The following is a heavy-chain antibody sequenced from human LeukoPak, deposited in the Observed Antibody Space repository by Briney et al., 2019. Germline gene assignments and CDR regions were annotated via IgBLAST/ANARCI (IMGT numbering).Heavy chain of an antibody. Sequence: SETLSPTCTVSGGSISNYYWSWIRQPPGKGLEWIGYIYTSGSTNYNPSLKSRVTISVDTSKNQFSLKLTSVTAADTAVYYCARGGGYGSSPLKWGQGILVTVSS. CDR2: IYTSGST. CDR1: GGSISNYY. D-gene: IGHD6-6*01. CDR3: ARGGGYGSSPLK. J-gene: IGHJ4*02. V-gene: IGHV4-4*09.